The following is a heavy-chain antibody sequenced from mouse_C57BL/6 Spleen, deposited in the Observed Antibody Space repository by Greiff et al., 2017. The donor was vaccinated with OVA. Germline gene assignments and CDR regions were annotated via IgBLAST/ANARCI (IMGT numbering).Heavy chain of an antibody. Sequence: QVQLQQPGAELVKPGASVKLSCKASGYTFTSYWMQWVKQRPGQGLEWIGAIDPSDSYTNYNQKFKGKATLTVDTSSSTAYMQLSSLTSEDSAVYYCAWIYYGYDRAYWGQGTLVTVSA. D-gene: IGHD2-2*01. J-gene: IGHJ3*01. V-gene: IGHV1-50*01. CDR1: GYTFTSYW. CDR2: IDPSDSYT. CDR3: AWIYYGYDRAY.